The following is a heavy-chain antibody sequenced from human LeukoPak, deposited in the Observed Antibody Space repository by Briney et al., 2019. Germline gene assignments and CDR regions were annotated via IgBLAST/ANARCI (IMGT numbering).Heavy chain of an antibody. J-gene: IGHJ5*02. Sequence: PGGSLRLSCAASGFTFSDYYMSWIRQAPGKGLEWVSYISSSGSTIYYADSVKGRFTISRDNAKNSLYLQMNSLRAEDTAVYYCARAKDITIFGVVKGWFDPWGQGTLVTVSS. V-gene: IGHV3-11*04. CDR2: ISSSGSTI. CDR3: ARAKDITIFGVVKGWFDP. CDR1: GFTFSDYY. D-gene: IGHD3-3*01.